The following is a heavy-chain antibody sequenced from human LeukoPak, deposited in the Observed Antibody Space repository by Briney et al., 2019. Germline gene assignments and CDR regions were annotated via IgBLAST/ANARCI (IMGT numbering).Heavy chain of an antibody. CDR3: ARASLRFSYAFDI. J-gene: IGHJ3*02. D-gene: IGHD3-3*01. CDR2: INHSGST. CDR1: GGSFSGYY. Sequence: SETLSLTCAVYGGSFSGYYWSWIRQPPGKGLEWIGEINHSGSTNYNPSLKSRVTISVDTSKNQFSLKLSSVTAADTAVYYCARASLRFSYAFDIWGQGTMVTVSP. V-gene: IGHV4-34*01.